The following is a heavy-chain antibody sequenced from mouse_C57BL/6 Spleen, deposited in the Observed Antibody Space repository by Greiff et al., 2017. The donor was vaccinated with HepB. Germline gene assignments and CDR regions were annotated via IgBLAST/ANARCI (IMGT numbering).Heavy chain of an antibody. V-gene: IGHV5-6*01. CDR3: ARHFDYDGFFDV. D-gene: IGHD2-4*01. J-gene: IGHJ1*03. Sequence: EVQVVESGGDLVKPGGSLKLSCAASGFTFSSYGMSWVRQTPDKRLEWVATISSGGSYTYYPDSVKGRFTISRDNAKNTLYLLMSSLKSEDTAMYYCARHFDYDGFFDVWGTGTTVTVSS. CDR2: ISSGGSYT. CDR1: GFTFSSYG.